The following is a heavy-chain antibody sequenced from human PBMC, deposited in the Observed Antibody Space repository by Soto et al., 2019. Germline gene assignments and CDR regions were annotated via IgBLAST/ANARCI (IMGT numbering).Heavy chain of an antibody. CDR2: ISAHNGNT. D-gene: IGHD1-1*01. CDR1: GYGFTTYG. Sequence: QVHLVQSGAEVKKPGASVKVSCKGSGYGFTTYGITWLRQAPGQGLEWMAWISAHNGNTNDAQKLQGRVTVTRDTSTSTAYMELRSLRSDDTAVYYCARGRYGDYWGQGALVTVSS. V-gene: IGHV1-18*01. CDR3: ARGRYGDY. J-gene: IGHJ4*02.